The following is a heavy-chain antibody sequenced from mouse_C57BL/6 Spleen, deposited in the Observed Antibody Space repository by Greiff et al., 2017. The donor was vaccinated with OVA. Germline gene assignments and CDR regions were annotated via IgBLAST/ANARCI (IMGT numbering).Heavy chain of an antibody. Sequence: QVQLQQPGAELVKPGASVKMSCKASGYTFTSYWITWVKQRPGQGLEWIGDIYPGSGSTNYNEKFKSKATLTVDTSSSTAYMQLSSLTSEYSAVYYCTKFKLYCCSCDRVAKGYWGQGPSVTFSS. CDR3: TKFKLYCCSCDRVAKGY. J-gene: IGHJ4*01. D-gene: IGHD1-1*01. CDR2: IYPGSGST. V-gene: IGHV1-55*01. CDR1: GYTFTSYW.